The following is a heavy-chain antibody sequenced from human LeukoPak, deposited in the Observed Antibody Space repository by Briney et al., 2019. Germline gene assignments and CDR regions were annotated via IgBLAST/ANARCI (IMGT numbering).Heavy chain of an antibody. D-gene: IGHD3-10*01. CDR1: GYTFTSYD. CDR3: ARNHYGSGIDAFDI. CDR2: MNPNSGNT. Sequence: GASVKVSCKASGYTFTSYDINWVRQATGQGLEWMGWMNPNSGNTGYAQKFQGRVTTTRNTSISTAYMELSSLRSEDTAVYYCARNHYGSGIDAFDIWGQGTMVTVSS. J-gene: IGHJ3*02. V-gene: IGHV1-8*03.